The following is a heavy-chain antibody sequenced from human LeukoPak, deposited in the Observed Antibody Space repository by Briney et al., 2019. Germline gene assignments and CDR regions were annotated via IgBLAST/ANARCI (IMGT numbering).Heavy chain of an antibody. V-gene: IGHV3-74*01. CDR3: ARFPGYSYGQRYFDY. Sequence: PGGSLRLSCAASGFTSSSYWMHWVRQAPGKGLVWVSRINSDGSSTSYADSVKGRFTISRDNAKNTLYLQMNSLRAEDTAVYYCARFPGYSYGQRYFDYWGQGTLVTVSS. J-gene: IGHJ4*02. D-gene: IGHD5-18*01. CDR1: GFTSSSYW. CDR2: INSDGSST.